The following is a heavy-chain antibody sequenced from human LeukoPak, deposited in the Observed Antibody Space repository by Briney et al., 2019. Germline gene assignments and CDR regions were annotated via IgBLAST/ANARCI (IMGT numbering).Heavy chain of an antibody. J-gene: IGHJ5*02. CDR3: ARGRGDSRGTSFDP. D-gene: IGHD3-22*01. Sequence: PSETLSLTCTVSGDSISIYYWSWIRQPPGKGLEWIGYIYYTGSTTYNPSLKSRLTISIDTSKNQFSLNLISLTAADTAVCYCARGRGDSRGTSFDPWGQGTLVTVSS. V-gene: IGHV4-59*01. CDR1: GDSISIYY. CDR2: IYYTGST.